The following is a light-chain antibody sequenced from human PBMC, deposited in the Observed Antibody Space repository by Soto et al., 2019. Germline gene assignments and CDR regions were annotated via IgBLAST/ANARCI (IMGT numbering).Light chain of an antibody. CDR1: QSVRSSH. J-gene: IGKJ1*01. V-gene: IGKV3-20*01. Sequence: EIVLTQSPATLSLSPGERATLSCRASQSVRSSHLAWYQQKPGQAPRLLIYGASSRATGIPDRFSGSGSGTDFTLTISRLEPEDFAVYYCQQYGSSPWTFGQGTKVDIK. CDR2: GAS. CDR3: QQYGSSPWT.